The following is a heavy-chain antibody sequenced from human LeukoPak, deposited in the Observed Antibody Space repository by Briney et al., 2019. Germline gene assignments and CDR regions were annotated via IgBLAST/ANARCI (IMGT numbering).Heavy chain of an antibody. CDR1: GFTFATSA. CDR2: IVVGSNNT. D-gene: IGHD6-19*01. J-gene: IGHJ4*02. V-gene: IGHV1-58*01. Sequence: SVKVSCKASGFTFATSAVQWVRQARGQRLEWIGWIVVGSNNTNYAQKFRERATITRDLSTGTAYMELSSLRSEDTAVYYCAAPGYSSGWYGLWGQGTLVTVSS. CDR3: AAPGYSSGWYGL.